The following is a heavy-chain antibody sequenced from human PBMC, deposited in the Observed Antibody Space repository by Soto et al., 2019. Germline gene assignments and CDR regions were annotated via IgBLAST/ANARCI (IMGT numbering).Heavy chain of an antibody. CDR1: GLSFSSYA. D-gene: IGHD6-19*01. J-gene: IGHJ5*02. V-gene: IGHV3-30-3*01. CDR3: ARYPIIGRQWPAWPPWGLDA. Sequence: PGWSLRLSCAASGLSFSSYAMHCVRQAPGKGLEWVAVISYDGSNKYYADSVKGRFTISRDNSKNTLYLQMNSLRAEDTAVYYCARYPIIGRQWPAWPPWGLDAWGEGTLGSVS. CDR2: ISYDGSNK.